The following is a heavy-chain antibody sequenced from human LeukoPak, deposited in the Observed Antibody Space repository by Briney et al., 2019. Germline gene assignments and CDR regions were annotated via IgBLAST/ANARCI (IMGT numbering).Heavy chain of an antibody. CDR1: GGSITSGSHY. J-gene: IGHJ4*02. D-gene: IGHD6-6*01. CDR3: ARLTRIAARYYFDY. V-gene: IGHV4-30-4*08. Sequence: SETLSLTCTVSGGSITSGSHYWSWIRQSPGKGLEWIGYIYYSGSTYYTPSLKSRAALSVDTSKNQFSLKLSSVTAADTAVYYCARLTRIAARYYFDYWGQGTLVTVSS. CDR2: IYYSGST.